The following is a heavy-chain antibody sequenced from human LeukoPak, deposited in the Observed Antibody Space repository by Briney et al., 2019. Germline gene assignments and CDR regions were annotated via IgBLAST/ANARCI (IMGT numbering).Heavy chain of an antibody. J-gene: IGHJ4*02. CDR1: GGAVNSYY. CDR3: ARDGYDFWSGYFLADY. CDR2: ISHSGNT. Sequence: SETLSLTCTVSGGAVNSYYWSWIRQTPGKGLEWIGYISHSGNTDYAPSLKSRVTISVDTSKNQFSLKLSSVTAADTAVYYCARDGYDFWSGYFLADYWGQGTLVTVSS. V-gene: IGHV4-59*02. D-gene: IGHD3-3*01.